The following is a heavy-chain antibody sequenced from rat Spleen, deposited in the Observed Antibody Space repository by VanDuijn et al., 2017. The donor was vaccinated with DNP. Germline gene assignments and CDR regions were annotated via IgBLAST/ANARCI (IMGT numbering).Heavy chain of an antibody. CDR3: ATQYYGYPFDY. D-gene: IGHD1-7*01. CDR2: MSPTTRSS. V-gene: IGHV5-25*01. J-gene: IGHJ2*01. Sequence: EVQLVESGGGLVQPGRSMKLSCAASGFSFSDYGMAWVLQAPTKGLEWVACMSPTTRSSYYRDSVKGRFTVSRDDATSTLYLQMDSLRSEDTATYYCATQYYGYPFDYWGQGVMVTVSS. CDR1: GFSFSDYG.